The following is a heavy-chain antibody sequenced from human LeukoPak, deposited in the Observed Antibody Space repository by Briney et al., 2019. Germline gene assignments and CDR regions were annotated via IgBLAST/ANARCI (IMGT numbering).Heavy chain of an antibody. J-gene: IGHJ4*02. Sequence: GGSLRLSCAASGFTFSSYGMSWVRQAPGKGLEWVSAISGSGGSTYYADSVKGRFTISRDNSKNTLYLQMNSQRAEDTAVYYCAKMGYDSSVPWSDYWGQGTLVTVSS. D-gene: IGHD3-22*01. V-gene: IGHV3-23*01. CDR2: ISGSGGST. CDR3: AKMGYDSSVPWSDY. CDR1: GFTFSSYG.